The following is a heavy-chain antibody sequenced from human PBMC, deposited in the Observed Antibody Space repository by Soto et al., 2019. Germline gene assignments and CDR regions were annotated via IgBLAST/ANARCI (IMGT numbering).Heavy chain of an antibody. D-gene: IGHD3-22*01. Sequence: SEPLSLTCAVYGGSFSGYYWSWIRQPPGKGLEWIGEINHSGSTNYNPSLKSRVTISVDTSKNQFSLKLSSVTAADTAVYYCARITYYYDSSGYLPLYYFDYWGQGTLVTGSS. CDR2: INHSGST. CDR1: GGSFSGYY. CDR3: ARITYYYDSSGYLPLYYFDY. V-gene: IGHV4-34*01. J-gene: IGHJ4*02.